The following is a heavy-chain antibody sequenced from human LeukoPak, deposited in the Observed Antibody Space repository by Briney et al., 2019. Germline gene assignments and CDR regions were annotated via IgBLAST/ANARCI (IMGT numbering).Heavy chain of an antibody. CDR2: IYYSGST. CDR1: GGSISSYY. Sequence: SETLSLTCTVSGGSISSYYWSWIRQPPGKGLEWIGYIYYSGSTNYNPSLKSRVTISVDTSKNQFSLKLSSVTAADTAVYYCARNRCSNNTCYSYYMDVWGKGTTVTISS. J-gene: IGHJ6*03. V-gene: IGHV4-59*01. D-gene: IGHD2/OR15-2a*01. CDR3: ARNRCSNNTCYSYYMDV.